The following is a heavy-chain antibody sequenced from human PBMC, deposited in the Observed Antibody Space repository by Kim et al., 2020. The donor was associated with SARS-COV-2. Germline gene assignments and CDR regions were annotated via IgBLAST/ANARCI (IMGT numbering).Heavy chain of an antibody. J-gene: IGHJ4*02. D-gene: IGHD3-10*01. Sequence: SETLSLTCTVSGGSISSYYWSWIRQPPGKGLEWIGYIYYSGSTNYNPSLKSRVTISVDTSKNQFSLKLSSVTAADTAVYYCARVSYYGSGSYYFLDYWGREPWSPSPQ. CDR3: ARVSYYGSGSYYFLDY. CDR1: GGSISSYY. CDR2: IYYSGST. V-gene: IGHV4-59*01.